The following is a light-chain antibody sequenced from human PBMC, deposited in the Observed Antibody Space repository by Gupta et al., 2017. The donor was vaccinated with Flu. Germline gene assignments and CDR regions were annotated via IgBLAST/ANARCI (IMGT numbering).Light chain of an antibody. V-gene: IGLV3-21*02. CDR3: QVWESGSDNSWV. J-gene: IGLJ3*02. Sequence: QAARITCGSTNIGSKSVHCYPQKTDQATGLLFYDDRDRHCGAPARVSGSNSGTTATVTISRVAAGEEADYYCQVWESGSDNSWVFGGGTKLTVL. CDR2: DDR. CDR1: NIGSKS.